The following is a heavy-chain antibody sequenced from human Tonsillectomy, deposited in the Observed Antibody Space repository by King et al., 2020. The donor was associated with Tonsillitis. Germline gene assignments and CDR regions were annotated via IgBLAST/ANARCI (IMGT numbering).Heavy chain of an antibody. CDR1: GYSFTRHW. J-gene: IGHJ3*02. CDR3: ARQRDGYNQDAFDI. V-gene: IGHV5-51*01. Sequence: QLVQSGAEVKEPGDSLKISCEVSGYSFTRHWIGWVRQMPGKGLEWMGFIFPGDSYTTYSPSFQGQVTFSADKSISTAFLQGSSLKASDTAMYYCARQRDGYNQDAFDIWGQGTMVTVSS. D-gene: IGHD5-24*01. CDR2: IFPGDSYT.